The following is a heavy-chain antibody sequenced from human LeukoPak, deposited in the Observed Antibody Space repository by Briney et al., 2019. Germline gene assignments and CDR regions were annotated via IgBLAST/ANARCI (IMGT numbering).Heavy chain of an antibody. J-gene: IGHJ4*02. CDR3: ASPPYYYDSSGYYTTHFDY. Sequence: ASVKVSCKASGGTFSSYAISWVRQAPGQGLEWMGGIIPIFGTANYAQKFQGRVTITADESTSAVYMELSSLRSEDTAVYYCASPPYYYDSSGYYTTHFDYWGQGTLVTVSS. D-gene: IGHD3-22*01. CDR1: GGTFSSYA. V-gene: IGHV1-69*13. CDR2: IIPIFGTA.